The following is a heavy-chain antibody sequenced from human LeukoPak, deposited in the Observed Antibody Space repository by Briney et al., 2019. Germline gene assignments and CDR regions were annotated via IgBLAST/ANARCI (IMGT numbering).Heavy chain of an antibody. D-gene: IGHD3-10*01. CDR1: GGSISSYY. Sequence: SETLSLTCTVSGGSISSYYWSWIRQPPGKGLEWIGYIYYSGSTNYNPSLKSRVTISVDTSKNQFSLKLSSVTAADTAVYYCARGTLWFGELLSDNWFDPWGQGTLVTVSS. CDR2: IYYSGST. V-gene: IGHV4-59*01. J-gene: IGHJ5*02. CDR3: ARGTLWFGELLSDNWFDP.